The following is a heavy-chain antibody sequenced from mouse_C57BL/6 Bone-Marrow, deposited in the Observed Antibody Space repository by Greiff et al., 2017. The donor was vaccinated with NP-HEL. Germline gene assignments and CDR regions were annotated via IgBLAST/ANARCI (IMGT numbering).Heavy chain of an antibody. V-gene: IGHV5-17*01. CDR3: ARGGSNLFDY. D-gene: IGHD2-5*01. CDR2: ISSGSSTI. J-gene: IGHJ2*01. Sequence: EVKLVASGGGLVKPGGSLKLSCAASGFTFSDYGMHWVRQAPEKGLEWVAYISSGSSTIYYADTVKGRFTISRDNAKNTLFLQMTSLRSEDTAMYYCARGGSNLFDYWGQGTTLTVSS. CDR1: GFTFSDYG.